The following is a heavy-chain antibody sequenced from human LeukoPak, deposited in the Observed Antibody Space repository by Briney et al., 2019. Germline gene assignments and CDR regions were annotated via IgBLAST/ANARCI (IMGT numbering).Heavy chain of an antibody. V-gene: IGHV3-9*01. J-gene: IGHJ4*02. CDR3: AKGTGRYWTFFDY. CDR1: GFTFDDYA. CDR2: ISWNSGSI. Sequence: GGSLRLSCAASGFTFDDYAMHWVRQAPGKGLEWVSGISWNSGSIDYADSVKGRFTISRDNAKNSLYLQMSSLRPEDTAFYYCAKGTGRYWTFFDYWGQGTLVTVSS. D-gene: IGHD1-26*01.